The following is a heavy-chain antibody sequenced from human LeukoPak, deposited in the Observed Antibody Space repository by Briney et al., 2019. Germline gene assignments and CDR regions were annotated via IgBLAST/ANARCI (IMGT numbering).Heavy chain of an antibody. CDR1: GYTFTSYG. D-gene: IGHD3-10*01. J-gene: IGHJ4*02. V-gene: IGHV1-2*02. Sequence: VASVKVSCKASGYTFTSYGISWVRQAPGQGLEWMGWINPNSGGTNYAQKFQGRVTMTRDTSISTAYMELSRLRSDDTAVYYCARDYGSGHDYWGQGTLVTVSS. CDR2: INPNSGGT. CDR3: ARDYGSGHDY.